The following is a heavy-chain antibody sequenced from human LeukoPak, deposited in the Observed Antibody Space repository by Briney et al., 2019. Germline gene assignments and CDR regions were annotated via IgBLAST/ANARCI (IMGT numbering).Heavy chain of an antibody. CDR2: IYYSGST. Sequence: SETLSLTCTVSGGPISSYYWSWIRQPPGKGLEWIGYIYYSGSTNYNPSLKSRVTISVDTSKNQFSLKLSSVTAADTAVYYCARAQWELLPDYWGQGTLVTVSS. V-gene: IGHV4-59*01. D-gene: IGHD1-26*01. CDR1: GGPISSYY. CDR3: ARAQWELLPDY. J-gene: IGHJ4*02.